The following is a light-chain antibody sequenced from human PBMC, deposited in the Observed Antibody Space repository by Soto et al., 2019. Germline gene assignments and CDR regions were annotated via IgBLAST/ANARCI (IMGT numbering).Light chain of an antibody. Sequence: DIQMTQSPSSLSASFGDRVTITSRASQDINRWLAWYQQKPGKAPKVLIYAASSLESGVPSRFSGSGSGTDFSLTISSLQPEDFATYYCKQSKSFPLTFGGGTKVDIK. V-gene: IGKV1-12*01. CDR1: QDINRW. CDR3: KQSKSFPLT. CDR2: AAS. J-gene: IGKJ4*01.